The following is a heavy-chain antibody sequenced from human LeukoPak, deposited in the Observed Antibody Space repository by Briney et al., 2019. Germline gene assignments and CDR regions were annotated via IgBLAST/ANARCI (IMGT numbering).Heavy chain of an antibody. Sequence: GGSLRLSCAASGFTFSTYGMHWVRQAPGKGLEWVAVISYEGSNKYYADSVKGRFTISRDNSKNTLYLQMNSLRVEDTALYYCAKEVYHRGTPSGMDVWGQGTTVTVSS. J-gene: IGHJ6*02. CDR1: GFTFSTYG. D-gene: IGHD1-26*01. CDR2: ISYEGSNK. CDR3: AKEVYHRGTPSGMDV. V-gene: IGHV3-30*18.